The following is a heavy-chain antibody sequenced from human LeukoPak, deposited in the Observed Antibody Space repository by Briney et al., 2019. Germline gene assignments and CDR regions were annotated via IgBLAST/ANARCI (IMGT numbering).Heavy chain of an antibody. D-gene: IGHD1/OR15-1a*01. V-gene: IGHV1-2*02. J-gene: IGHJ3*01. CDR2: INPTSGAT. Sequence: ASVKVSCKASGYTFTDYYMHWVRQAPGQGLDWVGWINPTSGATNYAQKFQGRVTMTRDTSNNTSYMELSRLRSDDTAVYYCAREFRTTTWSFDALDLWGQGTMVTVSS. CDR1: GYTFTDYY. CDR3: AREFRTTTWSFDALDL.